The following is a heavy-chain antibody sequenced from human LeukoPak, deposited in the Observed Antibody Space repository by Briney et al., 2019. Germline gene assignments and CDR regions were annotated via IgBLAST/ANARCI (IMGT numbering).Heavy chain of an antibody. CDR2: INPSGGST. V-gene: IGHV1-46*01. J-gene: IGHJ4*02. CDR1: GYTFTSYY. Sequence: GASVKVSCKASGYTFTSYYMHWVRQAPGQGLEWMGIINPSGGSTSYAQKFQSRVTMTRDTSTSTVYMELSSLRSEDTAVYYCAREWRYYYDSSGYPTFDYWGQGTLVTVSS. D-gene: IGHD3-22*01. CDR3: AREWRYYYDSSGYPTFDY.